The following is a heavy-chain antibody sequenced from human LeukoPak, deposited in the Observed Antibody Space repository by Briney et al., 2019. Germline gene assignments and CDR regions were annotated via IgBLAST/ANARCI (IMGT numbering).Heavy chain of an antibody. V-gene: IGHV3-23*01. Sequence: GGSLRLSCAASGFTFSDYALSWVRQAPGKGLEWVSTISGSSGSTYYADSVKGRFTISRDNSKNTLYLRMNSLRAEDTAVYYCARGGVGYCSSTSCPPPSYWGQGNLVTVSS. J-gene: IGHJ4*02. D-gene: IGHD2-2*01. CDR3: ARGGVGYCSSTSCPPPSY. CDR1: GFTFSDYA. CDR2: ISGSSGST.